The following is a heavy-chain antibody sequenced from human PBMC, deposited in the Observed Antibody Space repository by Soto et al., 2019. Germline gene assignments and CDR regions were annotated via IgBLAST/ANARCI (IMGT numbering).Heavy chain of an antibody. D-gene: IGHD6-25*01. V-gene: IGHV4-4*02. Sequence: QVLLQESGPGLVKPSGTLSLTCAVSGDSITNSHWWSWVRQPPGKELEWIGEIHHSGSTKYNPSLESRLIISVDRSKNTFFLRLTSVTAADTAVYFCARGETQQQRDYWGQGTLVTVSS. CDR3: ARGETQQQRDY. J-gene: IGHJ4*02. CDR1: GDSITNSHW. CDR2: IHHSGST.